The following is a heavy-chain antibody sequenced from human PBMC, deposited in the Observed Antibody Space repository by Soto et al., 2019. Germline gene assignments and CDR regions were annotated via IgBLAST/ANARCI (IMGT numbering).Heavy chain of an antibody. CDR3: AKDGGHYPRVQLKYYFDY. CDR1: GFTFSSYG. Sequence: GGSLRLSCAASGFTFSSYGMHWVRQAPGKGLEWVAVISYDGSNKYYADSVKGRFTISRDNSKNTLYLQMNSLRAEDTAVYYCAKDGGHYPRVQLKYYFDYWGQGTLVTVSS. CDR2: ISYDGSNK. D-gene: IGHD3-16*01. V-gene: IGHV3-30*18. J-gene: IGHJ4*02.